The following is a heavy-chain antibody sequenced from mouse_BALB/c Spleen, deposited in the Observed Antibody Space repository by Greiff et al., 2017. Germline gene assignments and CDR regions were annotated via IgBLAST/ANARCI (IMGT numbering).Heavy chain of an antibody. CDR2: IYPGDGDT. V-gene: IGHV1-87*01. CDR3: ARNYGSSYGAMDY. J-gene: IGHJ4*01. CDR1: GYTFTSYW. D-gene: IGHD1-1*01. Sequence: VQLHQSGAELARPGASVKLSCKASGYTFTSYWMQWVKQRPGQGLEWIGAIYPGDGDTRYTQKFKGKATLTADKSSSTAYMQLSSLASEDSAVYYCARNYGSSYGAMDYWGQGTSVTVSS.